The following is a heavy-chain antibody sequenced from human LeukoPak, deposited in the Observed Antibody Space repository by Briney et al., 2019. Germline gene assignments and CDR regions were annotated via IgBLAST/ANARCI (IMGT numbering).Heavy chain of an antibody. D-gene: IGHD3-3*01. J-gene: IGHJ3*02. CDR2: IYPGDSDT. CDR3: ARNWSGYWRTGEAFDI. V-gene: IGHV5-51*01. Sequence: GESLKIFCKGSGSSFTSYWIGWVRQMPGKGLERIGIIYPGDSDTRYSPSFQGQVTISADKSISTAYLQWSSLKASDTAMYYCARNWSGYWRTGEAFDIWGQGTMVTVSS. CDR1: GSSFTSYW.